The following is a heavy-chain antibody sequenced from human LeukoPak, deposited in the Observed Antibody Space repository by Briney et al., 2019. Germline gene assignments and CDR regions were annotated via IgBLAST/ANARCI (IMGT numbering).Heavy chain of an antibody. V-gene: IGHV4-59*01. CDR1: GGSINNYY. CDR2: IHYSGST. J-gene: IGHJ4*02. CDR3: ARGAGWYEY. Sequence: SETLSLTCTVSGGSINNYYWSWLRQPPGKGLEWIEYIHYSGSTNYNFSLKSRVTISVDTSKSQFSLKLSSETAADTAVYYCARGAGWYEYWGQGTLVTVSS. D-gene: IGHD6-19*01.